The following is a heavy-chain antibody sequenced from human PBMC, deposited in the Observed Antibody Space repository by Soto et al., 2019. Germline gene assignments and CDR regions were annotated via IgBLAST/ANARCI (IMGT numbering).Heavy chain of an antibody. CDR1: GFTFSSYD. Sequence: EVQLVESGGGLVQPGGSLRLSFAASGFTFSSYDMHWVRQATGKGLEWVSAIGTAGDTYYPGSVKGRFTISRENAKNSLYLQMNSLRAGDTAVYYCARGEEQYPSGIAVAVDYWGQGTLVTGSS. CDR2: IGTAGDT. J-gene: IGHJ4*02. CDR3: ARGEEQYPSGIAVAVDY. V-gene: IGHV3-13*01. D-gene: IGHD6-19*01.